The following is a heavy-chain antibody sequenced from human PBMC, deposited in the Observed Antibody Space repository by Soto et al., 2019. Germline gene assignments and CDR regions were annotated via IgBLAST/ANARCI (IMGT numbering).Heavy chain of an antibody. CDR3: ARGGWSDKWFAP. CDR1: YASINNYH. V-gene: IGHV4-59*08. CDR2: IYYTGIT. J-gene: IGHJ5*02. D-gene: IGHD6-19*01. Sequence: SETLSLTCTVSYASINNYHWTWIRQPPGKGLEWIAYIYYTGITNFNPSLKSRVTISMDTSKTQFSLKLRSVTAADTAVYYCARGGWSDKWFAPWGQGTLVTVSS.